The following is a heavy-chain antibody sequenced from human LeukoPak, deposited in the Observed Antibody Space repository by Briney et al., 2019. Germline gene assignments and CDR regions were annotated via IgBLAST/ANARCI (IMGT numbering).Heavy chain of an antibody. CDR1: GFTFSNYG. V-gene: IGHV3-30*02. J-gene: IGHJ4*02. Sequence: GGSLRLSCAASGFTFSNYGMHWVRQAPGKGLEWVAFIRFDGSKKYYADSVKGRFTISRDNSKNTLYLRMNSLRPEDTAVYYCAKLSGYSSGWYWDSFDYWGQGTLVTVSS. CDR2: IRFDGSKK. D-gene: IGHD6-19*01. CDR3: AKLSGYSSGWYWDSFDY.